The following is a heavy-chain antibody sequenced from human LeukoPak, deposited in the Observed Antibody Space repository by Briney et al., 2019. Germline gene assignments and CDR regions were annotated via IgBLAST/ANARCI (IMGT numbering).Heavy chain of an antibody. Sequence: GGSLRLSCTASGFTFGDYAMSWVRQAPGKGLEWVGFIRSKAYGGTTEYAASVKGRFTITRDDSKSIAYLQMNSLKTEDTAVYYCTRDNSITIGYYYYYMDVWGKGTTVTVSS. J-gene: IGHJ6*03. D-gene: IGHD3-3*01. CDR1: GFTFGDYA. V-gene: IGHV3-49*04. CDR3: TRDNSITIGYYYYYMDV. CDR2: IRSKAYGGTT.